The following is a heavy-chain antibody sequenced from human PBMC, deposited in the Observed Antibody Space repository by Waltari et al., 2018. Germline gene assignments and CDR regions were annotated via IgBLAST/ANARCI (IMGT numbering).Heavy chain of an antibody. Sequence: EVQLVESGGGLVQPGRSLRLSCAASGFTFDDYAMHWVRPAPGKGLEWVSGISWNSGSIGYADSVKGRFTISRDNAKNSLYLQMNSLRAEDTALYYCAKAQGGYYYDSSGYSYFDYWGQGTLVTVSS. J-gene: IGHJ4*02. D-gene: IGHD3-22*01. CDR3: AKAQGGYYYDSSGYSYFDY. CDR2: ISWNSGSI. V-gene: IGHV3-9*01. CDR1: GFTFDDYA.